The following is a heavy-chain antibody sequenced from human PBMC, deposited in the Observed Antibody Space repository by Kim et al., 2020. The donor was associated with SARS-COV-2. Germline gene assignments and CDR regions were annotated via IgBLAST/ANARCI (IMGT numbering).Heavy chain of an antibody. CDR3: ADVVATDDYFDY. CDR1: GGSISSGSYY. V-gene: IGHV4-39*01. Sequence: SETLSLTCTVSGGSISSGSYYWGWIRQPPGKGLEWIGSIYYSGSTYYNPSLKSRVTISVDTSKNQFSLKLSSVTAADTAVYYCADVVATDDYFDYWGQGTLVTVSS. D-gene: IGHD5-12*01. J-gene: IGHJ4*02. CDR2: IYYSGST.